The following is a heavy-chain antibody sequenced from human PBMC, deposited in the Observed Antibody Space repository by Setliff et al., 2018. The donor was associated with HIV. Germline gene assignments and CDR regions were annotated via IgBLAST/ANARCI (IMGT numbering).Heavy chain of an antibody. Sequence: ASVKVSCKASGYTFNTYSINWVRQAPGQGLGWMGWINTDTGSPTYAQGVTGHFVFSLDTSVSTAYLQLNSLKGEDTAVYYCARENSGYSSGWLDIRGYKWIDSWGQGTPVTVSS. CDR1: GYTFNTYS. D-gene: IGHD6-19*01. CDR3: ARENSGYSSGWLDIRGYKWIDS. J-gene: IGHJ5*01. V-gene: IGHV7-4-1*02. CDR2: INTDTGSP.